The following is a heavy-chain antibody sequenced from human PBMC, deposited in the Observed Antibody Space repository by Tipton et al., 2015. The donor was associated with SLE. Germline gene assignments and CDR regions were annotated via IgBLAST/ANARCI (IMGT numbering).Heavy chain of an antibody. Sequence: TLSLTCTVSGGSISSYYWSWIRQPPGRGLEWIGYIYYTGSTNYNPSLKSRVTMSVDPSKNHFSLKLNSVTAADTAVYYCARGGSTALYHFDSWGQGTLVTVSS. D-gene: IGHD6-13*01. V-gene: IGHV4-59*12. J-gene: IGHJ4*02. CDR3: ARGGSTALYHFDS. CDR2: IYYTGST. CDR1: GGSISSYY.